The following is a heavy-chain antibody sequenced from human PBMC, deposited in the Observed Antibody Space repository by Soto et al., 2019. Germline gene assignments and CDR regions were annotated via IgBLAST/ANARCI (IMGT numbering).Heavy chain of an antibody. D-gene: IGHD2-2*01. Sequence: PGGSLRLSCAASGFTFSSYAMSWVRQAPGKGLEWVSAISGSGGSTYYADSVKGRFTISRDNSKNTLYLQMNSLRAEDTAVYYCAKEAGVVVPAAMHNYYYHMDVWGKGTTVTVSS. CDR3: AKEAGVVVPAAMHNYYYHMDV. J-gene: IGHJ6*03. V-gene: IGHV3-23*01. CDR1: GFTFSSYA. CDR2: ISGSGGST.